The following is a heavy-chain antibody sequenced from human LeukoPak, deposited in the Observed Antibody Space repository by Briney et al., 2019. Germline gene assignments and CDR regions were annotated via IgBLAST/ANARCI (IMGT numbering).Heavy chain of an antibody. CDR3: AKFEGALLGNYYMDV. Sequence: PGGPLSLSCAASGFPFSDFAMSWVRQAPGKGLEWVSTISGGGDNTYFADSVKGRFTISRDNSKNTLFLQMVSLRAEDTAVYYCAKFEGALLGNYYMDVWGKGTTVTVSS. CDR2: ISGGGDNT. CDR1: GFPFSDFA. J-gene: IGHJ6*03. V-gene: IGHV3-23*01.